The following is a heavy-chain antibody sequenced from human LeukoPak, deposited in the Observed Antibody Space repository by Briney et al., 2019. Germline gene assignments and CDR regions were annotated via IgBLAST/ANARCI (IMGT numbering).Heavy chain of an antibody. Sequence: PGGSLRLSCAASGFTVSSYAMHWVRQPIGKGLEWVSALGIAGDTFYPGSVKGRFTISRENAMNSLYLQMNSLRAEDTAVYYCARAVLPYYYDSSGYQPLDYWGQGTLVTVSS. V-gene: IGHV3-13*01. CDR1: GFTVSSYA. J-gene: IGHJ4*02. D-gene: IGHD3-22*01. CDR3: ARAVLPYYYDSSGYQPLDY. CDR2: LGIAGDT.